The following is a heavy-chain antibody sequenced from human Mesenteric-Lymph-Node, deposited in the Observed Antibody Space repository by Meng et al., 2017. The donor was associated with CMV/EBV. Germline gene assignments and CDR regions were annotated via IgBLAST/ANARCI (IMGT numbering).Heavy chain of an antibody. J-gene: IGHJ4*02. CDR3: AREWGGCSGGSCYFDY. V-gene: IGHV1-2*02. D-gene: IGHD2-15*01. CDR1: GYTFTGYY. CDR2: INPNTGGT. Sequence: ASVKVSCKASGYTFTGYYMHWVRQAPGQGLEWMGWINPNTGGTNYAQKFQGRVTMTRDTSISTAYMELSRLTSDDTAVYYCAREWGGCSGGSCYFDYWGQGTLVTVSS.